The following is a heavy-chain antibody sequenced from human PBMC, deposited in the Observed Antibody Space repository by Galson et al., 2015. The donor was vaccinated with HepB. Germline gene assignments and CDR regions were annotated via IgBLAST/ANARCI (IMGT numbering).Heavy chain of an antibody. CDR3: ARCQTLTGYYTGGDY. J-gene: IGHJ4*02. V-gene: IGHV1-18*04. CDR1: GYTFTNYG. Sequence: QSGAEVKKPGASVKVSCKASGYTFTNYGISWVRQAPGQGLEWMGWISTYDGDTDYAQKFQGRVTMTTDTSTSTAYMELGSLRSDDTAIYYCARCQTLTGYYTGGDYWGQGTLVTVSS. CDR2: ISTYDGDT. D-gene: IGHD3-9*01.